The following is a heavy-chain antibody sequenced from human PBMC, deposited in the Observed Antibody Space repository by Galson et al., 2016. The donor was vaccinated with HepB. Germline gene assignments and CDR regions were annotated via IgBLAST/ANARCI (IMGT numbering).Heavy chain of an antibody. Sequence: SLRLSCAASGFTFSTYAMNWVRQAPGKGLEWVSGISDNGGSTYYADSVKGRFTISRDNSKNTLYLQMNSLRAEDTAVYFCARDRSSGSGSFGYWGQGTLVTVSS. V-gene: IGHV3-23*01. CDR1: GFTFSTYA. D-gene: IGHD3-10*01. CDR2: ISDNGGST. CDR3: ARDRSSGSGSFGY. J-gene: IGHJ4*02.